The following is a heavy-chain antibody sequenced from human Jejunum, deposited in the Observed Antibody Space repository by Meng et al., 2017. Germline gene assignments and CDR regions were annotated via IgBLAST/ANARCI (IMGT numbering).Heavy chain of an antibody. J-gene: IGHJ5*02. CDR1: TGSVNNNY. D-gene: IGHD2-15*01. V-gene: IGHV4-59*02. Sequence: APLRESGPGRFKPAATLSSPCTASTGSVNNNYWTWIRQPPGKGLEWIGYVSYIGMTDYKSSLKSRVTISVDTSKNQFSLTLTSVTAADTAVYYCARVGYCESGSCHREWFDPWGQGTLVTVSS. CDR3: ARVGYCESGSCHREWFDP. CDR2: VSYIGMT.